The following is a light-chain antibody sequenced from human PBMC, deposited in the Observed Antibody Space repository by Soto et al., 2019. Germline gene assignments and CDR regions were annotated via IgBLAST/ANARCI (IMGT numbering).Light chain of an antibody. Sequence: EIVLTQSPGTLSLSPGERATLSCRASQTLTSTYLAWYQQKPGQAPRLLIYSTSSRATGIPDRFSGTGSGTDFTLTISRLEPEDFAVYYCQQYGNSPWTFGQGTKVDIK. CDR2: STS. CDR3: QQYGNSPWT. V-gene: IGKV3-20*01. CDR1: QTLTSTY. J-gene: IGKJ1*01.